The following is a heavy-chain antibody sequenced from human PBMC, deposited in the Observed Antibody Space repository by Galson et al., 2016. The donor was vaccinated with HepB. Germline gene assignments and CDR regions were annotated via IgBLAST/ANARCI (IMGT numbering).Heavy chain of an antibody. CDR1: GFTFSDYS. CDR3: ARDYGSGSYYPYYFDS. V-gene: IGHV3-11*04. Sequence: SLRLFCAASGFTFSDYSMTWIRQAPGKGLEWVSYISGSGITIYSADSVKGRFTISRDNAKNSVYLQMSSLRAEDTAVYYCARDYGSGSYYPYYFDSWGQGTLVTVSS. D-gene: IGHD3-10*01. J-gene: IGHJ4*02. CDR2: ISGSGITI.